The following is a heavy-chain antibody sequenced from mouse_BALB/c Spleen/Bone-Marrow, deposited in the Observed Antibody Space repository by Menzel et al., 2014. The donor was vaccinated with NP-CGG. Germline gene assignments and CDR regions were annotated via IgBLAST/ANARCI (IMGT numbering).Heavy chain of an antibody. CDR3: ERFQVRRLLDN. D-gene: IGHD2-14*01. V-gene: IGHV14-3*02. CDR1: GFNFKDTY. CDR2: IDPALGNT. J-gene: IGHJ4*01. Sequence: ELLLQQSVAELVKPGASVKLSCTASGFNFKDTYLHWVKQRPEQGLEWIGWIDPALGNTQYDPNFQGKSTLPADTSSNTADLQHSSRTSEDRAGEDGERFQVRRLLDNWGQGTTDTGSA.